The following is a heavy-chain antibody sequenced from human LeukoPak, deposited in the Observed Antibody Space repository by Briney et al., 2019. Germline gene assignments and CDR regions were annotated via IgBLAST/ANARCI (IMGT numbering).Heavy chain of an antibody. CDR2: IYYSGST. V-gene: IGHV4-59*08. CDR1: GGSISSYY. J-gene: IGHJ4*02. CDR3: AGGVYIAAAQYGY. D-gene: IGHD6-13*01. Sequence: SETLSLTCTVSGGSISSYYWSWIRQPPGKGLEWIGYIYYSGSTNYNPSLKSRVTISVDTSKNQFSLKLSSVTAADTAVYYCAGGVYIAAAQYGYWGQGTLVSVSS.